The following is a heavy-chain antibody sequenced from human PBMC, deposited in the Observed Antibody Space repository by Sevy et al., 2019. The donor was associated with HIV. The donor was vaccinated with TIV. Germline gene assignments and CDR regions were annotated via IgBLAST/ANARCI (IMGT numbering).Heavy chain of an antibody. J-gene: IGHJ4*02. D-gene: IGHD3-22*01. V-gene: IGHV4-59*01. CDR1: GGSINSFF. Sequence: SETLSLTCAVSGGSINSFFWSWIRQSPGKGLEWIGYVYDSGNSEYNPSLRSQVTISVDTSKKQFSLKLSSVTAADTAVYYCTRGGGIYYDSRGFHPQYYFDSWGQGTLVTVSS. CDR2: VYDSGNS. CDR3: TRGGGIYYDSRGFHPQYYFDS.